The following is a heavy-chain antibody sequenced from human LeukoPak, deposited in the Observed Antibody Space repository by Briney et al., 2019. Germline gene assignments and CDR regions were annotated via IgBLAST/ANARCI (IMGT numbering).Heavy chain of an antibody. D-gene: IGHD3-16*01. Sequence: GGSLRLSCAASGFTFSSYAMTWVRQAPGTGLEWVSPISGSGDSTYYADSVKGRFTISRDNSKNTLSLQMNSLRAEDTAVYYCATRGEGDYFDYWGQGTLVTVSS. V-gene: IGHV3-23*01. CDR3: ATRGEGDYFDY. CDR1: GFTFSSYA. J-gene: IGHJ4*02. CDR2: ISGSGDST.